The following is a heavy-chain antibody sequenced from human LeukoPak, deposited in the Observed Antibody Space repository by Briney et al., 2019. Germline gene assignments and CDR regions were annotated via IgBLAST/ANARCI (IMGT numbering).Heavy chain of an antibody. D-gene: IGHD3-22*01. J-gene: IGHJ6*03. V-gene: IGHV4-34*01. CDR2: INHSGST. Sequence: PSETLSLTCAVYGGSFSGYYWSWIRQPPGKGLEWIGEINHSGSTNYNPSLKSRVTISVDTSKNQFSLKLSSVTAADTAVYYCARGFYYDSSGYRFFPLYYYYMDVWGKGTTVTVSS. CDR1: GGSFSGYY. CDR3: ARGFYYDSSGYRFFPLYYYYMDV.